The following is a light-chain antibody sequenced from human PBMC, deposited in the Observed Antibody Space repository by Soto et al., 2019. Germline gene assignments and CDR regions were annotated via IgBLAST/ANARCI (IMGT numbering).Light chain of an antibody. CDR2: EVS. CDR3: SSYTTTTRL. V-gene: IGLV2-14*01. CDR1: SSDIGSNNY. Sequence: QSALTQPASVSGSPGQSVTISCTGTSSDIGSNNYVFWFQQRPGKAPPLIIYEVSNRPSGVSGHFSGSTSGNTAPLTISGLPPDDEAGYYHSSYTTTTRLFGGGTKLTVL. J-gene: IGLJ3*02.